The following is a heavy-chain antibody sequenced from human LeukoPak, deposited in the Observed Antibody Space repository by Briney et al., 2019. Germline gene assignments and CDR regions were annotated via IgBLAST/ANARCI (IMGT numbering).Heavy chain of an antibody. J-gene: IGHJ3*02. CDR2: TSYDGRQK. V-gene: IGHV3-30*04. D-gene: IGHD4-23*01. CDR1: GFTFSNYA. Sequence: GGSLRLSCAASGFTFSNYAIQWIRQAPGKGLEWVAVTSYDGRQKYYAASVKGRFTLSRDNSKNSVYVLMNYVIAEDTAVYYCARGSYGGLEDAFDIWGQGTMVTVSS. CDR3: ARGSYGGLEDAFDI.